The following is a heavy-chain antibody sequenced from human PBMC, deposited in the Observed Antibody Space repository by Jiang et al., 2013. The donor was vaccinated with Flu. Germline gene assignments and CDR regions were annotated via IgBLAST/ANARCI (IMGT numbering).Heavy chain of an antibody. J-gene: IGHJ4*02. D-gene: IGHD6-13*01. Sequence: SAITANGGGTYYADSVKGRLTISRDNSNNTLYLQMNSLRAEDTAVYYCARQSPAAGTDYWGQGTLVTVSS. CDR2: ITANGGGT. V-gene: IGHV3-23*01. CDR3: ARQSPAAGTDY.